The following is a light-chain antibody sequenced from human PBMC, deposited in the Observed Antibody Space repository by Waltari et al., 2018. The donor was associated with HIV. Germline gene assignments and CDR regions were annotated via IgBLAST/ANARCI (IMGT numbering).Light chain of an antibody. CDR3: QHRVSWPAT. V-gene: IGKV3-11*01. CDR1: QSVNTY. CDR2: DVS. Sequence: EIVLTQSPGTLSLSPGEIATLSCRASQSVNTYLGWYQQKPGQPPRLLMYDVSKRAAGIPARFSGSGSGTDFSLTINNLKPEDSAVYYCQHRVSWPATFGGGTKVQIK. J-gene: IGKJ4*01.